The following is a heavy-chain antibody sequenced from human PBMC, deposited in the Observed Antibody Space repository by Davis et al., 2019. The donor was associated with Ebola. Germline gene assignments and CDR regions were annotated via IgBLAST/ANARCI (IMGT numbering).Heavy chain of an antibody. CDR3: AKDLTSYYGSGDFFDY. Sequence: GESLKISCAASGFTFSSYSMNWVRQAPGKGLEWVSSISSSSSYIYYADSVKGRIVMSRDNSNDTLYLRMNNLRAEETAIYYCAKDLTSYYGSGDFFDYWGQGILVTVFS. V-gene: IGHV3-21*04. J-gene: IGHJ4*02. CDR2: ISSSSSYI. CDR1: GFTFSSYS. D-gene: IGHD3-10*01.